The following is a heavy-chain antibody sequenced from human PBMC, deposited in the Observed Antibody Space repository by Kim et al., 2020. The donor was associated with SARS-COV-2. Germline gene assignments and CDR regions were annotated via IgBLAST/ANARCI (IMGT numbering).Heavy chain of an antibody. CDR3: ATEGALSGYYFAH. J-gene: IGHJ4*02. V-gene: IGHV4-59*13. CDR2: IYHTGST. Sequence: SETLSLTCTVSGGSITSTYYWSWIRQPPGKGLEWIGYIYHTGSTNYNPSLKSRVTMSIDSSKNQFSLKVSSVTAADTARYYCATEGALSGYYFAHWGQGALVTVSS. CDR1: GGSITSTYY. D-gene: IGHD3-16*02.